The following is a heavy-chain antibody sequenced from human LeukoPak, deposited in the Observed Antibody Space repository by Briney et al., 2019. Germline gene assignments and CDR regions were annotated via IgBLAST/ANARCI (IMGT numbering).Heavy chain of an antibody. D-gene: IGHD3-22*01. CDR3: AKDRERALLSSGYPTIFDY. CDR2: ISSSSSYI. J-gene: IGHJ4*02. V-gene: IGHV3-21*04. Sequence: GGSLRLSCAASGFTFSSYSMNWVRQAPGKGLEWVSSISSSSSYIYYADSVKGRFTISRDNAKNSLYLQMNSLRAEDTAVYYCAKDRERALLSSGYPTIFDYWGQGTLVTVSS. CDR1: GFTFSSYS.